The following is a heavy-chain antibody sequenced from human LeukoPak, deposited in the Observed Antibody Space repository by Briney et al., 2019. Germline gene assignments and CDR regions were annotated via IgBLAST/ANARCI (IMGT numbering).Heavy chain of an antibody. CDR3: AKNYGSGSQYYFDY. V-gene: IGHV1-2*06. D-gene: IGHD3-10*01. CDR2: INPNNGGT. CDR1: GYTFTGYY. J-gene: IGHJ4*02. Sequence: ASVKVSCKASGYTFTGYYMHWVRQAPGQGLEWMGRINPNNGGTNYAQKFQGRATMTRDTSISTAYMELSRLRSDDTAVYYCAKNYGSGSQYYFDYWGQGTLVTVSS.